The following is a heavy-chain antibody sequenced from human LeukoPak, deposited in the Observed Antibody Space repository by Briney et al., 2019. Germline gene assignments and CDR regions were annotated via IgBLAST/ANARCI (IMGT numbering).Heavy chain of an antibody. Sequence: SETLSLTCAVYGESFSGHYWSWIRQPPGKGLEWIGEINHSGSSNYNPSLKSRVTVSADTSKNQFSLRLKSVSAADTAIYYCARRPRDSVNYGGPSGVDYWGQGTRVTVSS. V-gene: IGHV4-34*01. CDR3: ARRPRDSVNYGGPSGVDY. CDR2: INHSGSS. J-gene: IGHJ4*02. CDR1: GESFSGHY. D-gene: IGHD4-23*01.